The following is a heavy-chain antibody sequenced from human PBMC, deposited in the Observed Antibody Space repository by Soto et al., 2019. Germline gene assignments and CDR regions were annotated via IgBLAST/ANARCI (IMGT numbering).Heavy chain of an antibody. D-gene: IGHD6-13*01. V-gene: IGHV3-74*01. CDR3: ARRERAAGTDWWFDP. J-gene: IGHJ5*02. CDR1: GFIFNNYW. Sequence: GGSLRLSCAASGFIFNNYWMHWVRQVPGKGLMWVSRIQSDGSSIDYADSVKGRFTISRDNAKNTVYLQMNSLRVEDTAVYYCARRERAAGTDWWFDPWGQGTLVTVSS. CDR2: IQSDGSSI.